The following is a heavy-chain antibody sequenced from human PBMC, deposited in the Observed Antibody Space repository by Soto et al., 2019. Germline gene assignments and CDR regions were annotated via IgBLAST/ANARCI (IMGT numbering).Heavy chain of an antibody. CDR3: ARGALTTKTDH. D-gene: IGHD1-1*01. CDR1: GYTFTSYD. CDR2: MNPETGNT. V-gene: IGHV1-8*01. J-gene: IGHJ4*02. Sequence: ASVKVSCKASGYTFTSYDINWVRQAPGQGLEWMGWMNPETGNTRYAQKFQGRFIMTRDTSISTAYMELSSLTSGDTAVYYCARGALTTKTDHWRQGTLVTVSS.